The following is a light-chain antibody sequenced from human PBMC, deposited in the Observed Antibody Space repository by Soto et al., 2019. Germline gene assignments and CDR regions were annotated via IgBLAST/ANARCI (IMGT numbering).Light chain of an antibody. CDR3: QQSYSTPMYT. J-gene: IGKJ2*01. CDR1: QSISNY. V-gene: IGKV1-39*01. Sequence: DIQMTQSPSSLSASVGDRVTITCRASQSISNYLNWYQQKPGKAPKLLIYAASSLQGGVPSRFSGSGSGTDFTLTISSLQPEDFASYYCQQSYSTPMYTFGQGTKLEI. CDR2: AAS.